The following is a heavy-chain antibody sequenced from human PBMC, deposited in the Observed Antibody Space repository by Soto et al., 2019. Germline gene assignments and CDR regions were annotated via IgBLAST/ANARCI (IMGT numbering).Heavy chain of an antibody. CDR1: GYTFTSYG. J-gene: IGHJ6*02. V-gene: IGHV1-18*01. Sequence: ASVKVSCKASGYTFTSYGVSWVRQAPGQGLEWMGCISAFNGQTNYIQKVQGRVTLTTEASTSTAYMELRSLRSDDTAVYYCARGGDYYYGLDVWGQGTTVTVSS. CDR3: ARGGDYYYGLDV. D-gene: IGHD3-16*01. CDR2: ISAFNGQT.